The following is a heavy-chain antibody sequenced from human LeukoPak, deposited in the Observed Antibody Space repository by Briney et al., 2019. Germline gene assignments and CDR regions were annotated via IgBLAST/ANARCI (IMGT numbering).Heavy chain of an antibody. CDR2: ISGSGGST. J-gene: IGHJ6*03. CDR3: AKDPVPYCTNGICYERPYYYMDV. V-gene: IGHV3-23*01. CDR1: GFTFSSYA. Sequence: GGSLRLSCAASGFTFSSYAMSWVRQAPGKGLEWVSGISGSGGSTNYADSVKGRFTISRENSKNTLYLQMNSLRAEDTAVYYCAKDPVPYCTNGICYERPYYYMDVWGKGTTVTVSS. D-gene: IGHD2-8*01.